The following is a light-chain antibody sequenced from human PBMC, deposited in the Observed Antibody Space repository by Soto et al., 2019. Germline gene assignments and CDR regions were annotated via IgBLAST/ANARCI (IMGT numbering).Light chain of an antibody. V-gene: IGKV1-33*01. CDR2: DAS. J-gene: IGKJ4*01. Sequence: DIQMTQSPSSLSASVGDRVTITCQASQDSSNYLNWYQQKPGKAPKLLIYDASNLETGVPSRFSGSGSGPDFTFTISSLQPEDIATYYCQQYWAFGGGTKVEIK. CDR3: QQYWA. CDR1: QDSSNY.